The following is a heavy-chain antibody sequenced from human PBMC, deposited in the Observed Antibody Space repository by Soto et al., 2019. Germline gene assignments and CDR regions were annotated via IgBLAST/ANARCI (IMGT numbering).Heavy chain of an antibody. J-gene: IGHJ6*02. CDR2: IIPIFGTA. D-gene: IGHD2-2*01. V-gene: IGHV1-69*13. Sequence: WASVKVSCKASGYTFSDYYIHWVRQASGQGLEWMGGIIPIFGTANYAQKFQGRVTITADESTSTAYMELSSLRSEDTAVYYCASGVVPAALGNYYYYGMDVWGQGTTVTVSS. CDR1: GYTFSDYY. CDR3: ASGVVPAALGNYYYYGMDV.